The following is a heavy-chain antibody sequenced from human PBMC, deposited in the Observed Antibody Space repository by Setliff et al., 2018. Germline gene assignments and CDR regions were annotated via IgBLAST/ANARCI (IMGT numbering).Heavy chain of an antibody. CDR2: ISGYNGVT. V-gene: IGHV1-18*01. Sequence: ASVKVSCKASGYSFRNFGITWVRQAPGQGLEWMGWISGYNGVTKYAQKLQGRVTLATDTSTNMAYLELSSLRSDDTAVYFCALTTLSLCSGGTCPNAFDIWGQGTMVTVSS. D-gene: IGHD2-15*01. J-gene: IGHJ3*02. CDR3: ALTTLSLCSGGTCPNAFDI. CDR1: GYSFRNFG.